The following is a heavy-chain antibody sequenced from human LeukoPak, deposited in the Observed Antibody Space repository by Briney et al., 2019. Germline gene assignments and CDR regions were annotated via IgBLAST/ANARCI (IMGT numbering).Heavy chain of an antibody. D-gene: IGHD6-6*01. Sequence: SETLSLTCTVSGGSISNYYWSWIRQPPGKGLEWIGFIYYTGSTNYNPSLKSRVTISLDTSKNQFSLKLTSVTAADTAVYFCARVGYSSSPLPWGQGTLVTVSS. CDR3: ARVGYSSSPLP. CDR2: IYYTGST. J-gene: IGHJ5*02. CDR1: GGSISNYY. V-gene: IGHV4-59*13.